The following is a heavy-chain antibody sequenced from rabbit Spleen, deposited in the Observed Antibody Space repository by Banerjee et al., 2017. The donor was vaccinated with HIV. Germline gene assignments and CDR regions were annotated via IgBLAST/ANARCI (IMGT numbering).Heavy chain of an antibody. J-gene: IGHJ6*01. CDR3: ARDSSTSFSSYGMDL. CDR2: INTVTGKT. D-gene: IGHD1-1*01. V-gene: IGHV1S45*01. Sequence: QEQLEESGGRLVQPGGSLTLTCKASGFSFSDRDVMCWVRQAPGKGLEWIACINTVTGKTVYASWAKGRFTISKTSSTTVTLQMTSLTAADTATYFCARDSSTSFSSYGMDLWGPGTLVTVS. CDR1: GFSFSDRDV.